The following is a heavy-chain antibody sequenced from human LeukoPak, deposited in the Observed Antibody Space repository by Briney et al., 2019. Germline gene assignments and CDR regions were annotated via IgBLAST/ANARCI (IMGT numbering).Heavy chain of an antibody. CDR1: GYTFTSYY. CDR2: INPSGGST. V-gene: IGHV1-46*01. CDR3: ARGSLLRQFSSNWFDP. J-gene: IGHJ5*02. D-gene: IGHD6-6*01. Sequence: GASVKVSCKASGYTFTSYYMHWVRQAPGQGLEWMGIINPSGGSTSYAQKFQGRVTMTRDMSTSTVYMELSSLRSEDTAVYYCARGSLLRQFSSNWFDPWGQGTLVTVSS.